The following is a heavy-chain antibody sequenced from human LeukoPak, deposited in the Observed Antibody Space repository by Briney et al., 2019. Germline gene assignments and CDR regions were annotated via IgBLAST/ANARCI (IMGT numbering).Heavy chain of an antibody. CDR3: AKGSSTTCPCYRDH. CDR1: GYTFSSYY. CDR2: INPSGGST. Sequence: ASVKVSCKASGYTFSSYYMHWVRQAPGQGLEWMGIINPSGGSTSYAQKFQGRITMTRDTSTSTVYMELSSLRAEDTAVYYCAKGSSTTCPCYRDHWGQGTLVTVSS. V-gene: IGHV1-46*01. D-gene: IGHD2-2*01. J-gene: IGHJ4*02.